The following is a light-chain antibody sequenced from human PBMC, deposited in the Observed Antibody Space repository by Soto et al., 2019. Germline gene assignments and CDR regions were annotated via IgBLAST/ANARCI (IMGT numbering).Light chain of an antibody. Sequence: QSALTQPPSVSGAPGQRVTISCTGSSSNIGAGYDVHWYQQFPGTAPKLLIYGNSNRPSGVPDRFSGSKSGTSASLAITGLQAEDEADYYCQSHDSSLSGVFGSGTKVTVL. J-gene: IGLJ1*01. CDR1: SSNIGAGYD. CDR3: QSHDSSLSGV. CDR2: GNS. V-gene: IGLV1-40*01.